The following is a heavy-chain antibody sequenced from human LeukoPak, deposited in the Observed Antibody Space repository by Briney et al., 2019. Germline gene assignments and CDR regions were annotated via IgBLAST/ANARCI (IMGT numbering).Heavy chain of an antibody. CDR3: SRVVKSATATYYYYMDV. CDR1: GFTFGDYA. V-gene: IGHV3-49*04. Sequence: GGSLRLSCTASGFTFGDYAMSWVRQAPGKGLEWVGFIRSQASGATTEYAASVKDRFTIWRDDSESIAHLQMNSLKTEDTAVYYCSRVVKSATATYYYYMDVWGKGTTVTVAS. D-gene: IGHD2-21*01. J-gene: IGHJ6*03. CDR2: IRSQASGATT.